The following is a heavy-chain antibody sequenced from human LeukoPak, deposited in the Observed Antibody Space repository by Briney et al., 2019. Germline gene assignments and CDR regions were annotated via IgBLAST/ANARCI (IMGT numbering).Heavy chain of an antibody. J-gene: IGHJ6*02. Sequence: SVRVSCKASGGTFSSYAISWVRQAPGQGLEWMGRIIPVLGIANYAQKFQGRVTITADKSTSTAYMELSSLRSEDTAVYYCAREDTMIARYMDVWGQGTTVTVSS. CDR2: IIPVLGIA. D-gene: IGHD3-22*01. CDR3: AREDTMIARYMDV. V-gene: IGHV1-69*04. CDR1: GGTFSSYA.